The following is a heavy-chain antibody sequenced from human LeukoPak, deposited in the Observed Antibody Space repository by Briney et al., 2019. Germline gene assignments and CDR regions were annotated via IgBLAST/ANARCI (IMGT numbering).Heavy chain of an antibody. CDR2: IYYSGST. J-gene: IGHJ6*03. D-gene: IGHD6-13*01. Sequence: SETLSLTCTVSGGSISSSSYYWGWIRQPPGKGLEWIGSIYYSGSTYYNPSLKSRVTISVDTSKNQFSLKLSSVTAADTAVYYCARQIVGTSSSWLNYYYYMDVWGKGTTVTVSS. CDR1: GGSISSSSYY. V-gene: IGHV4-39*01. CDR3: ARQIVGTSSSWLNYYYYMDV.